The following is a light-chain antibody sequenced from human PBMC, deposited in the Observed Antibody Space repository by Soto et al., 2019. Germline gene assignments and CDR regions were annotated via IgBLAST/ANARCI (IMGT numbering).Light chain of an antibody. CDR1: ENIFKF. J-gene: IGKJ4*01. Sequence: DIQLIQSPATLSASVGDRITITCRASENIFKFLAWYQQRSGRAPNLLIYAASDLETGVPSRFSGRGSGTEFTLTIDSLQTDDSETYYCQHYNTQSITFGGGTKVDVK. CDR2: AAS. CDR3: QHYNTQSIT. V-gene: IGKV1-5*01.